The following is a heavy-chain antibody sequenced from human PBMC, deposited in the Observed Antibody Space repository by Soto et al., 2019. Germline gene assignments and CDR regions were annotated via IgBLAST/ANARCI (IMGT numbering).Heavy chain of an antibody. Sequence: QVLLVQSGAELRKPGSSGKVSCKTSGGTFTASTFSWVRQAPGQGLEWMGRVIPFSDLTDYAQKFQDRLAITADKSTSTLYMELSSLRSEDTDVYFCAREELGATLVSWGQGTLVTVSS. CDR2: VIPFSDLT. CDR3: AREELGATLVS. V-gene: IGHV1-69*02. D-gene: IGHD1-26*01. J-gene: IGHJ4*02. CDR1: GGTFTAST.